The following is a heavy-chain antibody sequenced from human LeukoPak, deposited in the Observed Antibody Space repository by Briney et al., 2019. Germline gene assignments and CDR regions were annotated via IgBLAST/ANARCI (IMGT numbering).Heavy chain of an antibody. J-gene: IGHJ4*02. CDR1: GFTFSNYA. D-gene: IGHD1-14*01. Sequence: GVSLRLSCTASGFTFSNYAMNWVRQAPGKGLEWVTFIRYDGSYKYYADSVKGRFTISRDNSKNTLYLQMNSLRAEDTAVYYCVKDNPLDYWGQGTLVIVSS. CDR3: VKDNPLDY. V-gene: IGHV3-30*02. CDR2: IRYDGSYK.